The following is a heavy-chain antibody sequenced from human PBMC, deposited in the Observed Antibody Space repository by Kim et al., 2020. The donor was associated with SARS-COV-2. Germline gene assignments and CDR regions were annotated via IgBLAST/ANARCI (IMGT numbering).Heavy chain of an antibody. D-gene: IGHD3-10*01. CDR1: GFTFTTYA. Sequence: GGSLRLSCAASGFTFTTYAMTWVRQAPGKGLEWVSGISGSGSHTYYAASVKGRFTISRDNSKNTLYLQMNSLRAEDTAIYYCAKDLSYGFGEGFFYYGMAVWGQGTTVTVSS. CDR3: AKDLSYGFGEGFFYYGMAV. CDR2: ISGSGSHT. J-gene: IGHJ6*02. V-gene: IGHV3-23*01.